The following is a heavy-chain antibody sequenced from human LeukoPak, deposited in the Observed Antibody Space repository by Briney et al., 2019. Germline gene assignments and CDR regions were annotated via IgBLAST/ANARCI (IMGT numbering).Heavy chain of an antibody. J-gene: IGHJ4*02. Sequence: SETLSLTCAVSGGSISSGGYSWSWIRQPPGKGLEWIGSIYYSGSAYYNPSLKSRVTISVDTSKNQFSLKLSSVTAADTAVYYCARQDSSWYGLGYWGQGTLVTVSS. CDR2: IYYSGSA. CDR1: GGSISSGGYS. CDR3: ARQDSSWYGLGY. V-gene: IGHV4-39*01. D-gene: IGHD6-13*01.